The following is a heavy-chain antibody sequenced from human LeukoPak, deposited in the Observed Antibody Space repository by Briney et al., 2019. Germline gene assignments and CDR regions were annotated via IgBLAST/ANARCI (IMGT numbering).Heavy chain of an antibody. CDR1: GGTFSSYA. Sequence: SVKVSCKASGGTFSSYAISWVRQAPGQGLEWMGGIIPIFGTANYAQKFQGRVTITADESTSTAYMELSSLRSEDTAVYYCARDRWEVKRRGDAFDIWGQGTMVNVSS. CDR3: ARDRWEVKRRGDAFDI. V-gene: IGHV1-69*13. D-gene: IGHD1-26*01. J-gene: IGHJ3*02. CDR2: IIPIFGTA.